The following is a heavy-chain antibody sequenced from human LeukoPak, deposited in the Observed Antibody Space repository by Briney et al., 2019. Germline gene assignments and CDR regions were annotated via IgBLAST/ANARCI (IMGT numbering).Heavy chain of an antibody. D-gene: IGHD3-22*01. J-gene: IGHJ4*02. Sequence: KPSETLSLTCAVYGGSFSGYYWSWIRQPPGKGLEWIGEINHSGSTNYNPSLKSRVIISVDTSKNHFSLKLSSVTAADTAVYYCASPYYYDSSGYYFEAGYWGQGTLVTVSS. CDR2: INHSGST. V-gene: IGHV4-34*01. CDR3: ASPYYYDSSGYYFEAGY. CDR1: GGSFSGYY.